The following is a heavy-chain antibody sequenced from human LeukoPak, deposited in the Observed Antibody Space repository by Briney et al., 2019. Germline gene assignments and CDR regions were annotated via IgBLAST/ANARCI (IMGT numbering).Heavy chain of an antibody. D-gene: IGHD3-10*01. V-gene: IGHV3-30*18. Sequence: QAGGSLRLSCAASGFTFSRYGMHWVRQAPGKGLEWVAVISFDGSNKYYADSVKGRFTISRDNSKNTLYLQMNSLGAEDTAVYYCAKDPLSGFGELFRSHDYWGQGTLVTVSS. CDR2: ISFDGSNK. CDR1: GFTFSRYG. CDR3: AKDPLSGFGELFRSHDY. J-gene: IGHJ4*02.